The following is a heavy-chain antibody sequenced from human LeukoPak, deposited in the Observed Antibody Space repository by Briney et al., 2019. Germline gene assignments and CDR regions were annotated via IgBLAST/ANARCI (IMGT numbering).Heavy chain of an antibody. Sequence: SETLSLTCTVSGGSISSYYWTWIRQPPEKGLEWIGYIYYSGSTRYNPSLESRVTISVDTSKNQFSLKLGSVTAADTAVYYCARHRYSSGWSDYDYWGQGILVTVSS. CDR2: IYYSGST. CDR1: GGSISSYY. J-gene: IGHJ4*02. V-gene: IGHV4-59*08. D-gene: IGHD6-19*01. CDR3: ARHRYSSGWSDYDY.